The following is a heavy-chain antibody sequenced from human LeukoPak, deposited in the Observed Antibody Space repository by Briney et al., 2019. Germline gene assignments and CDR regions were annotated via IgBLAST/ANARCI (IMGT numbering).Heavy chain of an antibody. CDR1: GFTVSSNY. Sequence: GGSLRLSCAASGFTVSSNYMSWVRQAPGKGLEWVSVIYSGGSTYYADSVKGRFTISRDNSKNTLYLQMNSLRAEDTAVYYCARGNRAVPPDADAFDIWGQGTMVTVSS. CDR2: IYSGGST. D-gene: IGHD1-1*01. V-gene: IGHV3-53*01. J-gene: IGHJ3*02. CDR3: ARGNRAVPPDADAFDI.